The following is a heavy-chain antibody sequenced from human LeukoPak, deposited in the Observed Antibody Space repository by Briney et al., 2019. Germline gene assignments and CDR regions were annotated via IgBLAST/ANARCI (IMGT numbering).Heavy chain of an antibody. CDR1: GGSINDNDYY. CDR3: ARLYHDLLTGYFDY. V-gene: IGHV4-39*01. Sequence: SETLSLTCTVSGGSINDNDYYWGWVRQPPGKGLEWIALILYTGNTFYNPSLKNRVTISVDTSNNQFSLRLTSVTASDTAVYYCARLYHDLLTGYFDYWGQGTLVTVSS. J-gene: IGHJ4*02. D-gene: IGHD3-9*01. CDR2: ILYTGNT.